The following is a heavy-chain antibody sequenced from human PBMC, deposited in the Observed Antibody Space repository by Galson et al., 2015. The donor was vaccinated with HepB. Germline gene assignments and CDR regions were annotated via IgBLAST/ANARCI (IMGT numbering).Heavy chain of an antibody. D-gene: IGHD2-8*01. Sequence: SLRLSCAASGFMFSRYGMHWVRQAPGKGLEWVAVIWYDGSNKYYADSVKGRFTISRDNSKNTLYLQMNSLRVEDTAVYYCAREGPHASSCMDHWGQGTLVTVSS. CDR3: AREGPHASSCMDH. J-gene: IGHJ4*02. V-gene: IGHV3-33*01. CDR2: IWYDGSNK. CDR1: GFMFSRYG.